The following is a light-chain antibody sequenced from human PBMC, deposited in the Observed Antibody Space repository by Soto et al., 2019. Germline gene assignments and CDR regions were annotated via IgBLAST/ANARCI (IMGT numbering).Light chain of an antibody. Sequence: IALTQSPATLSVSPGEKATLSCRASQSVSSNLAWYQQKPGQAPRLLMYGASTRATAIPARFSGSGSGTEFTLNITSLQAEDIAVYYCQQYDTWHVWTFGQGTKVEI. V-gene: IGKV3-15*01. CDR1: QSVSSN. CDR2: GAS. CDR3: QQYDTWHVWT. J-gene: IGKJ1*01.